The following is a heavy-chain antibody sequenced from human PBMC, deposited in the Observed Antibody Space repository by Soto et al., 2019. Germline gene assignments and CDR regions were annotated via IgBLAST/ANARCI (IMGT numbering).Heavy chain of an antibody. D-gene: IGHD3-22*01. Sequence: GASVKVSCKASGYTFTSYGISWVRQAPGQGLEWMGWISAYNGNTNYAQELQGRVTMTTDTSTSTAYMELRSLRSDDTAVYYCARVYAYYDSSGYRRDDAFDIWGQGTMVTVSS. V-gene: IGHV1-18*01. CDR1: GYTFTSYG. CDR3: ARVYAYYDSSGYRRDDAFDI. J-gene: IGHJ3*02. CDR2: ISAYNGNT.